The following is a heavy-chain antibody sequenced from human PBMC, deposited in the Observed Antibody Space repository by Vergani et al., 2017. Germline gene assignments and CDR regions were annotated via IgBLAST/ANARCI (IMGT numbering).Heavy chain of an antibody. D-gene: IGHD6-19*01. CDR2: ISWNSGSI. V-gene: IGHV3-9*01. Sequence: EVQLVESGGGLVQPGRSLRLSCAASGFTFDDYAMHWVRQAPGKGLEWVSGISWNSGSIGYADSVKGRFTISRDNSKNTLYLQMNSLRAEDTAVYYCASIYSSGWPYYFDYWGQGTLVTVSS. CDR1: GFTFDDYA. J-gene: IGHJ4*02. CDR3: ASIYSSGWPYYFDY.